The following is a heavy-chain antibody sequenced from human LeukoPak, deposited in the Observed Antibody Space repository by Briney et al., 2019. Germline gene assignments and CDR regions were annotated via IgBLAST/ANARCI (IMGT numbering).Heavy chain of an antibody. D-gene: IGHD2-21*02. CDR1: GYSISSGYY. Sequence: SETLSLTCTVSGYSISSGYYWGWIRQPPGKGLEWIGSIYYSGSTYYNPSLKSRVTISVDTSKNQFSLKLSSVTAADTAVYYCARSVVTATFDYWGQGTLVTVSS. J-gene: IGHJ4*02. CDR3: ARSVVTATFDY. V-gene: IGHV4-38-2*02. CDR2: IYYSGST.